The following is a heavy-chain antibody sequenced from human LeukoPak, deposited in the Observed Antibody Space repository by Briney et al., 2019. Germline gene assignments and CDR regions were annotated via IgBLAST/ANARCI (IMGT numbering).Heavy chain of an antibody. V-gene: IGHV3-23*01. CDR2: ISGSGGST. Sequence: GGSLRLSCAASGFTFHSYAMTWVRQAPGKGLEWVSAISGSGGSTYYADSVKGRFTISRDNSKNTLYLQMNSLRAEDTAVYYCARGLLVAARFYYFDYWGQGTLVTVSS. J-gene: IGHJ4*02. D-gene: IGHD6-6*01. CDR3: ARGLLVAARFYYFDY. CDR1: GFTFHSYA.